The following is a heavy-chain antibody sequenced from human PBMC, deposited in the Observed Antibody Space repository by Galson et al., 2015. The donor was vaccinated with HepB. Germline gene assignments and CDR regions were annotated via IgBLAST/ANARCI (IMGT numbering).Heavy chain of an antibody. CDR2: IYYNGRT. CDR3: ARHSTLYYPFDY. V-gene: IGHV4-39*01. CDR1: GGSISSSTYY. J-gene: IGHJ4*02. Sequence: ETLSLTCTVSGGSISSSTYYWAWIRQPPGKGLEWIGSIYYNGRTYDNPSLKSRITISIDTSKNQFSLRLSSVTAADTAVYYCARHSTLYYPFDYWGQGTLVTVSS. D-gene: IGHD3-10*01.